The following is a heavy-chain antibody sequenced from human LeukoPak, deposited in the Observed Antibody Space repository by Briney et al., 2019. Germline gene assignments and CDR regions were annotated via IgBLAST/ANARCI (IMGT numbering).Heavy chain of an antibody. CDR1: GFTFSSYA. D-gene: IGHD1-1*01. Sequence: GGPLRLSCAASGFTFSSYAMHWVRQAPGKGLEWVAVISYDGSNKYYADSVKGRFTISRDNSKNTLYLQMNSLRAEDTAVYYCAREKQGTGVDYFDYWGQGTLVTVSS. V-gene: IGHV3-30-3*01. CDR3: AREKQGTGVDYFDY. J-gene: IGHJ4*02. CDR2: ISYDGSNK.